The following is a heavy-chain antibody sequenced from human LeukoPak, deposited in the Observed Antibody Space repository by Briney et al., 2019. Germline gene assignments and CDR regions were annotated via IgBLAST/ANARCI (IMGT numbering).Heavy chain of an antibody. D-gene: IGHD3-9*01. J-gene: IGHJ4*02. Sequence: SQTLSLTCTVSGGSISSGDYYWSWIRQPPGKGLEWIGYIYYSGSTYYNPSLKSRVTISIDTSKNQFSLKLSSVTAADTAVHYCASLAGYYKGGFYFDYWGQGTLVTVSS. V-gene: IGHV4-30-4*01. CDR1: GGSISSGDYY. CDR2: IYYSGST. CDR3: ASLAGYYKGGFYFDY.